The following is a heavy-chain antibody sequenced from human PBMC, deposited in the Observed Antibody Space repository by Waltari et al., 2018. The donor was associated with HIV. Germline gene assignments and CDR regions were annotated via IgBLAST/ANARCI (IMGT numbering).Heavy chain of an antibody. Sequence: QLQLQQSGPGLVKPSETLSLTCTVSGGSISGSSYTWGWVRQPPGEGLEWIGTIPHRGSTYYNPSLKSRVTISVETSRNQFSLKLSSVTAADTAIYYCARRFEGRAFDVWGQGTVVTVS. CDR2: IPHRGST. D-gene: IGHD3-3*01. J-gene: IGHJ3*01. V-gene: IGHV4-39*01. CDR1: GGSISGSSYT. CDR3: ARRFEGRAFDV.